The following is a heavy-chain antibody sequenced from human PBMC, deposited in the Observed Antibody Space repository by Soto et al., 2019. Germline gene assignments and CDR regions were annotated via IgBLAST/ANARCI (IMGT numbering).Heavy chain of an antibody. CDR3: ARSGYCSGSSCYSDY. CDR2: ISSSSSYI. J-gene: IGHJ4*02. CDR1: GFSFSNYN. D-gene: IGHD2-15*01. V-gene: IGHV3-21*01. Sequence: GGSLRLSCAASGFSFSNYNMNWVRQAPGKGLEWVSYISSSSSYIYYADPVKGRFTISRDNAKNSLYLQMNSLRAEDTALYYCARSGYCSGSSCYSDYWGRGTLVTVSS.